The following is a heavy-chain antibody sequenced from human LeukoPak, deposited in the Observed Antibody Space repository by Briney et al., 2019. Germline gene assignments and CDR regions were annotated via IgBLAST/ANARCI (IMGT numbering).Heavy chain of an antibody. D-gene: IGHD3-9*01. J-gene: IGHJ4*02. CDR2: IGGRDSGT. CDR1: GFIFSNYA. CDR3: AKWGDYDILTGYYDSDY. V-gene: IGHV3-23*01. Sequence: GGSLRLSCAASGFIFSNYAMSWVRQAPGKGLEWVSAIGGRDSGTYYADSVRGRFTVSRDDPKNTLYLQMNTLRAEDTVVYYCAKWGDYDILTGYYDSDYWGQGTLVTVSS.